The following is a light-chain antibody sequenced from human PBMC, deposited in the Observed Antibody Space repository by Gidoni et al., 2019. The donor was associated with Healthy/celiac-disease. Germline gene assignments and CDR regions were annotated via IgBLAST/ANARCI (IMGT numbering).Light chain of an antibody. V-gene: IGLV1-47*01. J-gene: IGLJ2*01. Sequence: QSVLTQPPSAAGTPGQRVTISCSGSSYNIGSNYVYCYQQLPGTAPKLLIYRNNQRPSGGPARFSGSKSGTSASMAISGLRSEDEADYYCAAWDDSLSAHVVFGGGTKLTVL. CDR3: AAWDDSLSAHVV. CDR2: RNN. CDR1: SYNIGSNY.